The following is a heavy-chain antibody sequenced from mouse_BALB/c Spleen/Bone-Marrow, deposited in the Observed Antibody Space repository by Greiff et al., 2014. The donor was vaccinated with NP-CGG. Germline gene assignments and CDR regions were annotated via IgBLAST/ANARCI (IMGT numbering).Heavy chain of an antibody. J-gene: IGHJ2*01. Sequence: VQLQQSGAELMKPGASVKISCKATGYTFSSCWIEWIKQRPGHGLEWIGEILPGSVTTNYNGRFKGKATFTADTSSNTAYMQLSSLTSEDSAVYYCARDHFDHWGPGTTLTVSS. V-gene: IGHV1-9*01. CDR1: GYTFSSCW. CDR2: ILPGSVTT. CDR3: ARDHFDH.